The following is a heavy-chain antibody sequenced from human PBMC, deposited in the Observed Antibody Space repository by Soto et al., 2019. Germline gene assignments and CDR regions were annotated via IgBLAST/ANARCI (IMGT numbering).Heavy chain of an antibody. D-gene: IGHD2-2*01. Sequence: GGFLRLSCAASGFTFSRYGMNWLRQAPGKGLEWVASISSSTSYVYYADSVKGRFSTSRDNAKNILYLEMYALRTEDTAVYYSARDPSEGRVGNWFESWGQGTLVTVSS. CDR3: ARDPSEGRVGNWFES. CDR2: ISSSTSYV. V-gene: IGHV3-21*06. CDR1: GFTFSRYG. J-gene: IGHJ5*01.